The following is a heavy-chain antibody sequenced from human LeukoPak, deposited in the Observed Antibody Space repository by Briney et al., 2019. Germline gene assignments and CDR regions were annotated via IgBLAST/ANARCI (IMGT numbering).Heavy chain of an antibody. J-gene: IGHJ4*02. V-gene: IGHV4-34*01. CDR1: GGSFSGYY. CDR2: INHSGST. Sequence: SETLSLTCAVYGGSFSGYYWSWIRQPPGKGLEWIGEINHSGSTNYNPSLKSRVTISVDTSKNQFSLKLSSVTAADTAVYYCARESHYDFWSGYYDFDYWGQGTLVTVSS. CDR3: ARESHYDFWSGYYDFDY. D-gene: IGHD3-3*01.